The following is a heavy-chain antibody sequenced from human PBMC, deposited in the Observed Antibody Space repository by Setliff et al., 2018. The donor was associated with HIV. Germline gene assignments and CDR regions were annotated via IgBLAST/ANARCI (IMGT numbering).Heavy chain of an antibody. CDR2: IYKSGTT. D-gene: IGHD2-2*01. CDR1: GGSVNSYH. Sequence: PSETLSLTCSVSGGSVNSYHWSWIRQPPGKGLEWIEYIYKSGTTNYSPSLKSRVTISAGPSKNQFSLKLTSVTAADTAVYYCGRLSEAAMASFDSWGQGILVTVSS. CDR3: GRLSEAAMASFDS. J-gene: IGHJ4*02. V-gene: IGHV4-59*08.